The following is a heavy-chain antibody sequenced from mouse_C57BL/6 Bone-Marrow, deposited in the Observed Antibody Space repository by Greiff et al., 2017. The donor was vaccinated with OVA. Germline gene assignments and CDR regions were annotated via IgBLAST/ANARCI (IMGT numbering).Heavy chain of an antibody. CDR2: IDPNSGGT. CDR3: AREVSYYYAMDY. J-gene: IGHJ4*01. V-gene: IGHV1-72*01. Sequence: QVQLQQPGAELVKPGASVKLSCTASGYTFTSYWMHWVKQRPGRGLEWIGRIDPNSGGTTYNEKFKSKATLTVDKPSSTAYMQLSSLTSEDSAVYYCAREVSYYYAMDYWGQGTSVTVAS. CDR1: GYTFTSYW.